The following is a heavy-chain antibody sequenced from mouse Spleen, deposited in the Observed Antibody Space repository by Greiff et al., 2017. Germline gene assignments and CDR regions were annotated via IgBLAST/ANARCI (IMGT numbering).Heavy chain of an antibody. J-gene: IGHJ2*01. CDR3: ARDYGSSSYYFDY. CDR1: GFAFSSYD. CDR2: ISSGGSYT. D-gene: IGHD1-1*01. Sequence: EVNLVESGGGLVKPGGSLKLSCAASGFAFSSYDMSWVRQTPEKRLEWVATISSGGSYTYYPDSVKGRFTISRDNARNTLYLQMSSLRSEDTALYYCARDYGSSSYYFDYWGQGTTLTVSS. V-gene: IGHV5-9*02.